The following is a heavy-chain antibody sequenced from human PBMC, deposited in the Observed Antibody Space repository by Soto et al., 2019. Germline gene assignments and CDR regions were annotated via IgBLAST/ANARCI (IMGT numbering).Heavy chain of an antibody. V-gene: IGHV1-2*02. CDR3: ARDRDHYDISTGSNLYYYYYGMDV. D-gene: IGHD3-9*01. J-gene: IGHJ6*02. Sequence: GASVKVSCKASGYTFTGYYMHWVRQAPGQGLEWMGWINPNSGGTNYAQKFQGRVTMTRDTSISTAYMELSRLRSDDTAVYYCARDRDHYDISTGSNLYYYYYGMDVWGQGTTVTVSS. CDR1: GYTFTGYY. CDR2: INPNSGGT.